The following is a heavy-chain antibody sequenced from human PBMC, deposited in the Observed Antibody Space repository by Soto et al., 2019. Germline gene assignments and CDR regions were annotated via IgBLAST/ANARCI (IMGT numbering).Heavy chain of an antibody. CDR2: INAGNGNT. V-gene: IGHV1-3*01. J-gene: IGHJ4*02. CDR3: ARSVRSTTVTLSRLVDY. CDR1: GYTFTSYA. Sequence: GASVKVSCKASGYTFTSYAMHWVRQAPGQRLEWMGWINAGNGNTKYSQKFQGRVTITRDTSASTAYMELSSLRSEDTAVYYCARSVRSTTVTLSRLVDYWGQGTLVTVSS. D-gene: IGHD4-17*01.